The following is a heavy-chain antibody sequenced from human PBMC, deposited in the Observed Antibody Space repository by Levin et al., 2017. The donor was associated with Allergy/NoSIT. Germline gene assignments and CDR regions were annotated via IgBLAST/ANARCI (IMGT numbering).Heavy chain of an antibody. J-gene: IGHJ5*01. CDR3: ARHTALLWFEELVFDS. D-gene: IGHD3-10*01. Sequence: SETLSLTCTVSGGSFITSSYFWAWIRQPPGKGLEWLGSIYYSGTTYYNPSLKSRLTISIDTSTNQFSLKLRPVTAAYTAVDYCARHTALLWFEELVFDSWGHGNLVAVSS. CDR2: IYYSGTT. CDR1: GGSFITSSYF. V-gene: IGHV4-39*01.